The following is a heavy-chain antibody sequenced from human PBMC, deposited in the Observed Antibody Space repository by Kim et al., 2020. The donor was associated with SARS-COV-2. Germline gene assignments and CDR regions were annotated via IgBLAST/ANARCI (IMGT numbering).Heavy chain of an antibody. Sequence: GGSLRLSCTASGFTFSLYGMHWVRQAPGKGLEWVTLIWHDGSKTYYGDSVKGRFTISRDNSKNTLYLQMNSLRAEDTAVYYCARGGFFDNSGLALLEYWGQGTLVTVSS. CDR2: IWHDGSKT. CDR1: GFTFSLYG. D-gene: IGHD3-22*01. CDR3: ARGGFFDNSGLALLEY. V-gene: IGHV3-33*01. J-gene: IGHJ4*02.